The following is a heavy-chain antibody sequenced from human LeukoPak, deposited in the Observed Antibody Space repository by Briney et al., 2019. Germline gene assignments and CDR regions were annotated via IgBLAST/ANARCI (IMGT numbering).Heavy chain of an antibody. CDR1: GGSVSSGHYY. D-gene: IGHD4-17*01. Sequence: SETLSLTCTVSGGSVSSGHYYWSWIRQPPGKGLEWIGYIYNSESTNYNPSLKSRVTISVDTSRNQFSLKLSSVTAADTAVYYCARGYYGVLRVYYYYGMDVWGQGTTVTVSS. CDR3: ARGYYGVLRVYYYYGMDV. V-gene: IGHV4-61*01. J-gene: IGHJ6*02. CDR2: IYNSEST.